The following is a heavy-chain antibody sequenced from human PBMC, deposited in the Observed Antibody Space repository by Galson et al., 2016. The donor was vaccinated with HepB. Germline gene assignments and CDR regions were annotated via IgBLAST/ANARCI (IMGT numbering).Heavy chain of an antibody. D-gene: IGHD3-22*01. CDR2: ISGTSPTI. CDR1: GFMFSNYA. Sequence: SLRLSCAASGFMFSNYAMGWVRQASGKGLEWISYISGTSPTIYYADSVRGRFTVSRDNAKNSLYLQMNSLRDEDTAVYYCARVSYITMMVVVVDPWGQGTLVTVSS. J-gene: IGHJ5*02. CDR3: ARVSYITMMVVVVDP. V-gene: IGHV3-48*02.